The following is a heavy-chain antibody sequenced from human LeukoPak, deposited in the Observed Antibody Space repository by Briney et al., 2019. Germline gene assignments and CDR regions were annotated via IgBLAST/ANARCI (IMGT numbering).Heavy chain of an antibody. CDR1: GFTFSSYA. J-gene: IGHJ5*02. CDR2: INSDGSST. CDR3: ARDRYSNWFDP. V-gene: IGHV3-74*01. D-gene: IGHD1-1*01. Sequence: GGSLRLSCAASGFTFSSYAMSWVRQAPGKGLVWVSRINSDGSSTSYADSVKGRFTISRDNAKNTLYLQMNSLRAEDTAVYYCARDRYSNWFDPWGQGTLVTVSS.